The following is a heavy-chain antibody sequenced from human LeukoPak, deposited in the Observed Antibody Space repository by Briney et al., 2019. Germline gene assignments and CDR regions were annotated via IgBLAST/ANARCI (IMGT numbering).Heavy chain of an antibody. CDR3: ASRVAGIDY. Sequence: ASVKVSCKASGYTFTSYGISWVRQAPGQGLEWMGGIIPIFGTANYAQKFQGRVTITADESTSTAYMELSSLRSEDTAVYYCASRVAGIDYWGQGTLVTVSS. D-gene: IGHD2-15*01. J-gene: IGHJ4*02. CDR1: GYTFTSYG. CDR2: IIPIFGTA. V-gene: IGHV1-69*13.